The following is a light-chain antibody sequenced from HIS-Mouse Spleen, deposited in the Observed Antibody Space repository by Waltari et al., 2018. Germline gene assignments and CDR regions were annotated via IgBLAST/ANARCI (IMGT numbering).Light chain of an antibody. V-gene: IGKV1-13*02. CDR2: DAS. CDR1: QGISSA. Sequence: AIQLTQSPSSLSASVGDRVTITCRASQGISSALAWYQQKPGKAPKLLIYDASSFESGVPSRFSGSGSGTDFTLTISSLQPEDFATYYCQQFNSYPYSTFGGGTKVEIK. J-gene: IGKJ4*01. CDR3: QQFNSYPYST.